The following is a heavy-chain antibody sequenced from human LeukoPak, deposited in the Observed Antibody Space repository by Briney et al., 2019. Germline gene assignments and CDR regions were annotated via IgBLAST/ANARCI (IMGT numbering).Heavy chain of an antibody. CDR1: GGSFSGYY. J-gene: IGHJ6*02. V-gene: IGHV4-34*01. D-gene: IGHD3-10*01. CDR3: ARGLSRYYGSGTSYGMDV. Sequence: PSETLSLTCAVYGGSFSGYYWSWIRQPPGKGLEWIGEINHSGSTNYNPSLKSRVTISVDTSKNQFSLELSSVTAADTAVYYCARGLSRYYGSGTSYGMDVWGQGTTVTVSS. CDR2: INHSGST.